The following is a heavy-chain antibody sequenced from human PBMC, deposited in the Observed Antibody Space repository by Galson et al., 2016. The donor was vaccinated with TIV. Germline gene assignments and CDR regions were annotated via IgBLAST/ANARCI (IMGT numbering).Heavy chain of an antibody. CDR1: GYSFTDYY. CDR3: ARDGLDMTTAVALPDY. J-gene: IGHJ4*02. D-gene: IGHD3/OR15-3a*01. V-gene: IGHV1-2*02. CDR2: VNPKSGDT. Sequence: SVKVSCKASGYSFTDYYIHWVRQAPGQGFEWMGWVNPKSGDTNYAQKFQGRVAVTRDTSINTAYMELSRLRSDDTAVYYCARDGLDMTTAVALPDYWGQGTLVTVSS.